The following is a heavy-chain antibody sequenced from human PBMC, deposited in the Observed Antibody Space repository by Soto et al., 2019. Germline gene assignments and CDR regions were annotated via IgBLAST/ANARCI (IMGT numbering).Heavy chain of an antibody. V-gene: IGHV5-51*01. D-gene: IGHD6-19*01. Sequence: GESLKISCKASGYSFTSYWIGWVRQMPGKGLEWMGIIYPGDSDTRYSPSFQGQVTISADKSISTAYLQWSSLKASDTAMYYCASSLYSSGWSADYWGQGTLVTVSS. CDR2: IYPGDSDT. CDR3: ASSLYSSGWSADY. CDR1: GYSFTSYW. J-gene: IGHJ4*02.